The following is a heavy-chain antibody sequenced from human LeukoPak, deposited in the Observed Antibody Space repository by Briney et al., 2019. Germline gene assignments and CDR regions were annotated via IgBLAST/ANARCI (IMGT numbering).Heavy chain of an antibody. CDR1: GFIISSYS. CDR2: ISSSSGAI. CDR3: VRDYMYAFDI. Sequence: PGGSLRLSCAASGFIISSYSRNWVRQAPGKGLEWVSYISSSSGAIYYADSVRGRFTISRDNAESSLYLQMTSLRAEDTAVYFCVRDYMYAFDIWGQGTMVTVSS. J-gene: IGHJ3*02. V-gene: IGHV3-48*01.